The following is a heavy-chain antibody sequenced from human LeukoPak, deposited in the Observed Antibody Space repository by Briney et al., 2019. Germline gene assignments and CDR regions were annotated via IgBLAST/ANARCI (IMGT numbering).Heavy chain of an antibody. CDR2: IKSKTDGGTT. V-gene: IGHV3-15*01. Sequence: GGSLRLSCAASGFTFSNAWMSWVRQAPGKGLEWVGRIKSKTDGGTTDYAAPVKGRFTISRDDSKNTLYLQMNSLKTEGTAVYYCSTDSGGGSGSPDYWGQGTLVTVSS. J-gene: IGHJ4*02. D-gene: IGHD3-10*01. CDR1: GFTFSNAW. CDR3: STDSGGGSGSPDY.